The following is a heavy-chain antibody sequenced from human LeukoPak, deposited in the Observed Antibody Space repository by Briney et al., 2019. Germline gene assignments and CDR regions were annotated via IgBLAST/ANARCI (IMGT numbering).Heavy chain of an antibody. Sequence: GGSLRLSCAASGFTFSSYGMHWVRQAPGKGLEWVAVISYDGSNKYYADSVKGRFTISRDNSKNTLYLQMNSLRAEDTAVYYCAKDSNSVSDYWGQGTLVTVSS. V-gene: IGHV3-30*18. J-gene: IGHJ4*02. CDR1: GFTFSSYG. CDR2: ISYDGSNK. CDR3: AKDSNSVSDY. D-gene: IGHD2-8*01.